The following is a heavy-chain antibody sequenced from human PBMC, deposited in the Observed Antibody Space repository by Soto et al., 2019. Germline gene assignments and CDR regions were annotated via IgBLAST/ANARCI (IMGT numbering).Heavy chain of an antibody. D-gene: IGHD2-8*01. J-gene: IGHJ3*02. CDR3: AIAIVYEGPSKNDAFDI. V-gene: IGHV1-69*12. Sequence: QVQLVQSGAEVKKPGSSVKVSCKASGGTFSSYAISWVRQAPGQGLEWMGGIIPIFGTANYAQKFQGRVTITAXXSXSTXYMELRSLRSEDTVVYYCAIAIVYEGPSKNDAFDIWGQGTMVTVSS. CDR2: IIPIFGTA. CDR1: GGTFSSYA.